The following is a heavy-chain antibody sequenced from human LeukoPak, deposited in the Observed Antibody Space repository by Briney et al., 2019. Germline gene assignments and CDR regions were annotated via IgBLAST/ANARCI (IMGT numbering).Heavy chain of an antibody. CDR2: ISSSSSYI. CDR1: GFTFSSYS. J-gene: IGHJ6*04. V-gene: IGHV3-21*01. CDR3: AELGITMIGGV. Sequence: GGSLRLSCAASGFTFSSYSMNWVRQAPGKGLEWVSSISSSSSYIYYADSVKGRFTISRDNAKNSLYLRMNSLRAEDTAVYYCAELGITMIGGVWGKGTTVTISS. D-gene: IGHD3-10*02.